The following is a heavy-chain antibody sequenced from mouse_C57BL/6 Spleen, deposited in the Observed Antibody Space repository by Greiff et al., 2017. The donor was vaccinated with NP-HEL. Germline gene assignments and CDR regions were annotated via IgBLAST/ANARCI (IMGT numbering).Heavy chain of an antibody. Sequence: VQLQQPGAELVRPGSSVKLSCKASGYTFTSYWMDWVKQRPGQGLEWIGNIYPSDSETHYNQKFKDKATLTVDKSSSTAYMQLSSLTSEDSAVYYCAREIITTVVGDYWGQGTSVTVSS. D-gene: IGHD1-1*01. CDR3: AREIITTVVGDY. V-gene: IGHV1-61*01. J-gene: IGHJ4*01. CDR2: IYPSDSET. CDR1: GYTFTSYW.